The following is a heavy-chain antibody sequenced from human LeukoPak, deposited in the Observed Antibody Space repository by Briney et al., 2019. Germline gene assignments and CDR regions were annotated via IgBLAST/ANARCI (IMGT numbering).Heavy chain of an antibody. J-gene: IGHJ6*02. V-gene: IGHV1-46*01. Sequence: ASVKVSCKASGYTFTSYYMHWVRQAPGQGLEWMGIINPSGGSTSYAQKFQGRVTMTRDTSTSTVYMELSSLRSEDTAVYYCARSGSGPPRDYYYGMDVWGQGTTVTVSS. CDR3: ARSGSGPPRDYYYGMDV. CDR1: GYTFTSYY. D-gene: IGHD2-15*01. CDR2: INPSGGST.